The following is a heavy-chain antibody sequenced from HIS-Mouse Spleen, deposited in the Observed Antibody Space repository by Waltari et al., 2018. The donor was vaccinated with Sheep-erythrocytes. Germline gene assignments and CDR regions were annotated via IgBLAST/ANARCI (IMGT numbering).Heavy chain of an antibody. D-gene: IGHD7-27*01. V-gene: IGHV3-21*01. CDR1: GFTFSSYS. Sequence: EVQLVESGGGLVKPGGSLSLSCAASGFTFSSYSMNWVRQSPGKGLGWVSSIRSSSSYRYYADSVKGRFSISRDNAKNSLYLQMNSLRAEDTAVYYCARDAPHGDPFDYWGQGTLVTVSS. CDR2: IRSSSSYR. CDR3: ARDAPHGDPFDY. J-gene: IGHJ4*02.